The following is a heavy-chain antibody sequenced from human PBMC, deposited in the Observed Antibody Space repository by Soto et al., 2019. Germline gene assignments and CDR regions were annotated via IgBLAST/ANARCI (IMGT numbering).Heavy chain of an antibody. J-gene: IGHJ4*02. V-gene: IGHV3-23*01. CDR3: AKDCSGGSCFSGY. CDR2: ITNGGGGA. Sequence: EVQLLESGGGLVQPGGSLRLSCAAPGFTFSSYVMSWVRQAPGKGLEWVSSITNGGGGAYYADSVKGRFTISRDNSKNTLYLQMNSLRAEDTAVYYCAKDCSGGSCFSGYWGQGTLVTVSS. D-gene: IGHD2-15*01. CDR1: GFTFSSYV.